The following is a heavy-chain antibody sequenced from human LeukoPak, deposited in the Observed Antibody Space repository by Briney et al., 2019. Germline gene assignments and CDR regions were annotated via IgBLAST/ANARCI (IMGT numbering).Heavy chain of an antibody. CDR1: GYSFTSYW. CDR3: ASRTPNYYDSSGPFAFDI. V-gene: IGHV5-51*01. CDR2: IYPGDSDT. D-gene: IGHD3-22*01. Sequence: GESLKISCKGSGYSFTSYWIGWVRQMPGKGLEWMGIIYPGDSDTRYSPSFQGQVTISADKSISTAYLQWGSLKASDTAMYYCASRTPNYYDSSGPFAFDIWGQGTMVTVSS. J-gene: IGHJ3*02.